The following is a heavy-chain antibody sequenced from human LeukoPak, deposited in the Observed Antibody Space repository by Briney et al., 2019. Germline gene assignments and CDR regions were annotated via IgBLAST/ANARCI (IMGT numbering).Heavy chain of an antibody. V-gene: IGHV1-2*02. Sequence: ASVKVSCKASGYSFTDYYIHWVRQAPGQGLEWMGWINPNSGGTNYAQKFQGRVTMTRDTSISTAYMELSRLRSDDTAVYYCARVAYYYDSSGYPENFDYWGQGTLVTVSS. CDR3: ARVAYYYDSSGYPENFDY. D-gene: IGHD3-22*01. CDR1: GYSFTDYY. J-gene: IGHJ4*02. CDR2: INPNSGGT.